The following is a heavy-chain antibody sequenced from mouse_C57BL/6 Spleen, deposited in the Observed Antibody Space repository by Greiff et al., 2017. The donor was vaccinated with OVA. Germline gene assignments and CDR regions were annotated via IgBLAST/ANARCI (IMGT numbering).Heavy chain of an antibody. J-gene: IGHJ3*01. V-gene: IGHV1-85*01. CDR3: AREGEVYYDYEAWFAY. D-gene: IGHD2-4*01. Sequence: VQLQQSGPELVKPGASVKLSCKASGYTFTSYDKNWVKQRPGQGLEWIGWIYPRDGSTKYNEKFKGKATLTVDTSSSTAYMELHSLTSEDSAVYFCAREGEVYYDYEAWFAYWGQGTLVTVSA. CDR1: GYTFTSYD. CDR2: IYPRDGST.